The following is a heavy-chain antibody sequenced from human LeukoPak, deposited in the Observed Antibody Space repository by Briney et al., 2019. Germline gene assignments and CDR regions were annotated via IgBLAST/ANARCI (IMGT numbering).Heavy chain of an antibody. CDR2: INWNGGRT. V-gene: IGHV3-20*04. CDR1: GFTFDDYG. D-gene: IGHD1-26*01. J-gene: IGHJ5*02. CDR3: ARVIVGATRWFDP. Sequence: GGSLRLSCAASGFTFDDYGMSWVRQAPGKGLEWVSDINWNGGRTGYTDSVKGRFTISRDNAKNSLYLQMNSLRAEDTALYYCARVIVGATRWFDPWGRGTLVTVSS.